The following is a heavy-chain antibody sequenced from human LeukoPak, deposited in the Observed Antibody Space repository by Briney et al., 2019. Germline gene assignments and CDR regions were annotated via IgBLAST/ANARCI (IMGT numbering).Heavy chain of an antibody. CDR3: ARQDISGWYRTNWFDP. Sequence: SETLSLTCTVSGGSISSSSYYWGWIRQPPGKGLEWIGSIYYSGGTYYNPSLKSRVTISVDTSKNQFSLKLSSVTAADTAVYYCARQDISGWYRTNWFDPWGQGTLVTVSS. CDR1: GGSISSSSYY. J-gene: IGHJ5*02. V-gene: IGHV4-39*01. D-gene: IGHD6-19*01. CDR2: IYYSGGT.